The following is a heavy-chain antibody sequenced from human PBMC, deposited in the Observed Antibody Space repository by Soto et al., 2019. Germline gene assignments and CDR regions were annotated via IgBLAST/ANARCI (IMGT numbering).Heavy chain of an antibody. V-gene: IGHV4-59*01. CDR3: ARASDFWSGYPTMSFDY. J-gene: IGHJ4*02. Sequence: SETLSLTCTVSGGSISSYYWSWIRQPPWKGLEWIGYIYYSGSTNYNPSLKSRVTISVDTSKNQFSLKLSSVTAADTAVYYCARASDFWSGYPTMSFDYWGQGTLVTVSS. CDR2: IYYSGST. CDR1: GGSISSYY. D-gene: IGHD3-3*01.